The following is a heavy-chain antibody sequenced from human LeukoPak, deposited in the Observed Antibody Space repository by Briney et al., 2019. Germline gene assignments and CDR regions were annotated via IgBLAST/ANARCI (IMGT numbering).Heavy chain of an antibody. V-gene: IGHV5-10-1*01. CDR2: IDPSDSYT. J-gene: IGHJ5*02. CDR3: ARHGGDYYASGSYYPPNWFDP. D-gene: IGHD3-10*01. Sequence: GESLKISCKGSGYSFTNYWISWVRQMPGKGLEWMGRIDPSDSYTNYSPSFQGHVTISADKSISTAFLQWSSLKASDTAMYYCARHGGDYYASGSYYPPNWFDPRGQGTLVTVSS. CDR1: GYSFTNYW.